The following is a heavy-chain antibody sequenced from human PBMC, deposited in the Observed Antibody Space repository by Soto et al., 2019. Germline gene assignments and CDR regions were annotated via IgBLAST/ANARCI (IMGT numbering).Heavy chain of an antibody. J-gene: IGHJ6*02. CDR2: ISGSGGST. Sequence: GSLRLSCTASGFTFSSYAMSWVRQAPGKGLEWVSAISGSGGSTYYADSVKGRFTISRDNSKNTLYLQMNSLRAEDTAVYYCAKAPYRSVRYCSITSCYYYYSMDGWGQGTTVTVSS. CDR1: GFTFSSYA. D-gene: IGHD2-2*01. CDR3: AKAPYRSVRYCSITSCYYYYSMDG. V-gene: IGHV3-23*01.